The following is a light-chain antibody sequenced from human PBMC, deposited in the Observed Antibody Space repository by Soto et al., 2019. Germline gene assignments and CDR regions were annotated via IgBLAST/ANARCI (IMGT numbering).Light chain of an antibody. CDR1: SGHSSYA. V-gene: IGLV4-69*01. J-gene: IGLJ2*01. CDR2: VNSDGSH. CDR3: QTWGTGIRV. Sequence: QSVLTQSPSASASLGASVKLTCTVSSGHSSYAIAWHQQQPEKGPRYLMKVNSDGSHSKGDGIPDRFSGSSSGAERYLTISSLQSEDEADYYCQTWGTGIRVFGGGTKLTVL.